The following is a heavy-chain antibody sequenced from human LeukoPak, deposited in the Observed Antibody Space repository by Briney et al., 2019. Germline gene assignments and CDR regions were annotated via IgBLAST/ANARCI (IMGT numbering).Heavy chain of an antibody. J-gene: IGHJ4*02. CDR2: ISSGSRTI. CDR3: ARESITGDRDFDY. V-gene: IGHV3-48*01. CDR1: GFSFSSYS. D-gene: IGHD7-27*01. Sequence: GGPLRLSCAAAGFSFSSYSMNWVRQAPGRGLEWISYISSGSRTIFYADSVKGRFTISRDNAENSLYLLMNSLRADDTAVYYCARESITGDRDFDYWGQGTLITVSS.